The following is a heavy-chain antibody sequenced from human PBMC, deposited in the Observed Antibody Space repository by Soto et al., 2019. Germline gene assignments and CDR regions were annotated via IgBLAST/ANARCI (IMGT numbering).Heavy chain of an antibody. CDR1: GGSISSSSYY. V-gene: IGHV4-39*01. Sequence: QLQLQESGPGLVKPSETLSLTCTVSGGSISSSSYYWGWIRQPPGKGLEWIGSIYYSGSTYYNPSLKSRVTMSVDTSKNQFSLKLSSVTAADTAVYYCARQKQLLGAFDIWGQGTMVTVSS. CDR3: ARQKQLLGAFDI. CDR2: IYYSGST. D-gene: IGHD6-13*01. J-gene: IGHJ3*02.